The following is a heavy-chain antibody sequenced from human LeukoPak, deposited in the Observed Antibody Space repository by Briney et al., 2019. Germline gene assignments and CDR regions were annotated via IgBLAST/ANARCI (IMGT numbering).Heavy chain of an antibody. CDR2: ISSSRSTI. D-gene: IGHD6-13*01. V-gene: IGHV3-48*04. Sequence: GGSLRLSCAASGFTLRSYSMNGVRQAPGEGVEGVSYISSSRSTIYYADSVKGRFTISRDNAKNSLYLQLNSLRAEDTAVYYCARFGPFSSSWYWGQGTLVTVSS. J-gene: IGHJ4*02. CDR3: ARFGPFSSSWY. CDR1: GFTLRSYS.